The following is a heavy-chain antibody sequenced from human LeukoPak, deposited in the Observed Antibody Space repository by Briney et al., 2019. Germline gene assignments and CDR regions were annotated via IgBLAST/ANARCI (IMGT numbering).Heavy chain of an antibody. CDR1: GFTFSNYA. J-gene: IGHJ4*02. CDR2: ISGSGVST. V-gene: IGHV3-23*01. D-gene: IGHD3-10*01. Sequence: PGGSLRLSCAASGFTFSNYAMSWVRQAPGKGVGWVSGISGSGVSTYYADSVEGRFTISRNNSKNTLYLQMNSLRAEDTAIYYCAKLLWFGEGRADYWGQGTLVTVSS. CDR3: AKLLWFGEGRADY.